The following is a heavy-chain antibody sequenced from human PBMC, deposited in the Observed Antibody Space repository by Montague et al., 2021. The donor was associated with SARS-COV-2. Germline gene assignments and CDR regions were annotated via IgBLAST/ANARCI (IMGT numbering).Heavy chain of an antibody. CDR3: AREYYGSNGFLWAFDY. J-gene: IGHJ4*02. D-gene: IGHD3-22*01. V-gene: IGHV3-48*03. CDR2: IRRDATIK. Sequence: SLRLSCAASGFTFSSYAINWVRQAPGKGLEWVALIRRDATIKYYADSVKGRFTISRDNAKNSLYLQMNRLRAEDTAIYYCAREYYGSNGFLWAFDYWGQGTLVTVSS. CDR1: GFTFSSYA.